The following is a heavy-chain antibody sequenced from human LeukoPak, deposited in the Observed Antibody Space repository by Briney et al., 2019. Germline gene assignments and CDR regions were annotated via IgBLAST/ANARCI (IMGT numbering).Heavy chain of an antibody. Sequence: GGSLRLSCAASGFTFSSYEMNWVRQAPGKGLEWVSYISSSGSTIYYADSVRGRFTISRDNAKNSLSLRMNSLSAEDTAVYYCATGYSSGWYFYFQHWGQGSLVSVSS. CDR3: ATGYSSGWYFYFQH. V-gene: IGHV3-48*03. CDR2: ISSSGSTI. J-gene: IGHJ1*01. CDR1: GFTFSSYE. D-gene: IGHD6-19*01.